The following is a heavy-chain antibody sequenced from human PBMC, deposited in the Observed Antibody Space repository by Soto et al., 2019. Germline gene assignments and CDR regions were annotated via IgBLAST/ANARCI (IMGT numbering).Heavy chain of an antibody. CDR2: VSQSGNT. J-gene: IGHJ3*01. V-gene: IGHV4-4*02. Sequence: SETLSLTCAVSIGSISSSHWWSWVRQPPGKGLEWIGEVSQSGNTNYNPSLKSRVTISVDKSKNQFSLNLSSVTAADTAMYYCAGRDYTWGSPFWGQGTRVTVAS. D-gene: IGHD3-16*01. CDR3: AGRDYTWGSPF. CDR1: IGSISSSHW.